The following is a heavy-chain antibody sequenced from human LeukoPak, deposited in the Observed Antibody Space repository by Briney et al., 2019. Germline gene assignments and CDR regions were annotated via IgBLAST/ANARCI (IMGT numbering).Heavy chain of an antibody. CDR1: GDTFTSYG. J-gene: IGHJ6*02. CDR3: ARDGYSYGYYYYYGMDV. V-gene: IGHV1-18*01. Sequence: ASVKVSCKASGDTFTSYGISWVRQAPGQGLEWMGWISAYNGNTNYAQKLQGRVTMTTDTSTSTAYMELRSLRSDDTAVYYCARDGYSYGYYYYYGMDVWGQGTTVTVSS. CDR2: ISAYNGNT. D-gene: IGHD5-18*01.